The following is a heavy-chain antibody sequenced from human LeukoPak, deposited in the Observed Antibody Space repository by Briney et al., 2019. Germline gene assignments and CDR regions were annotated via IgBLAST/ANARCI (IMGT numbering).Heavy chain of an antibody. Sequence: GGSLRLSCAASGFTFSNYWMHWVRQAPGKGLVWVSRINSDGSSTDYADSVKGRFTISRDNAKNTLYLQMNSLRAGDTAVYYCARDGFCSAGGCYGMDVWGQGTTVTVSS. D-gene: IGHD2-15*01. CDR3: ARDGFCSAGGCYGMDV. V-gene: IGHV3-74*01. CDR1: GFTFSNYW. J-gene: IGHJ6*02. CDR2: INSDGSST.